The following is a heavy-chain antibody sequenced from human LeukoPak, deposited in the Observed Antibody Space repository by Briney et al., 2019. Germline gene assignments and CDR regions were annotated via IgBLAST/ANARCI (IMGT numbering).Heavy chain of an antibody. Sequence: SETLSLTCTVSGGSISSYYWSWIRQPPGKGLEWIGYIYYSGSTNYNPSLKSRVTISVDTSKNQFSLKLSSVTAADTAVYYCAREGGIAARPDYWGQGTLVTVSS. CDR2: IYYSGST. D-gene: IGHD6-6*01. J-gene: IGHJ4*02. CDR3: AREGGIAARPDY. V-gene: IGHV4-59*12. CDR1: GGSISSYY.